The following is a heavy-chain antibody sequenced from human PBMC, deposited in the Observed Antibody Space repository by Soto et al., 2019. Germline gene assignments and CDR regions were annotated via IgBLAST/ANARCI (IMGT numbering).Heavy chain of an antibody. CDR1: GYSFTSYW. CDR3: ARYAGSTGYYYYYGMEV. J-gene: IGHJ6*02. D-gene: IGHD1-26*01. V-gene: IGHV5-51*01. CDR2: IYPGDSDT. Sequence: ASLKISCKGSGYSFTSYWIGWVRQMPGKGLEWMGIIYPGDSDTRYSPSFQGQVTISADKSISTAYLQWSSLKASDTAMYYCARYAGSTGYYYYYGMEVWGQGTTVTV.